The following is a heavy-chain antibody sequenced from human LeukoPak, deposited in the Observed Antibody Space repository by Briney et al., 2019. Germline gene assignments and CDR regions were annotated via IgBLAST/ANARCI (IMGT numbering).Heavy chain of an antibody. D-gene: IGHD3-16*02. V-gene: IGHV4-39*01. CDR1: GGSISSSSYY. CDR3: ARRVGMITFGGVIVPTSFDY. Sequence: PSETLSLTCTVSGGSISSSSYYWGWIRQPPGKGLEWIGSIYYSGSTYYNPSLKSRVTISVDTSKNQFSLKLSSVTAADTAVYYCARRVGMITFGGVIVPTSFDYWGQGTLVTVSS. CDR2: IYYSGST. J-gene: IGHJ4*02.